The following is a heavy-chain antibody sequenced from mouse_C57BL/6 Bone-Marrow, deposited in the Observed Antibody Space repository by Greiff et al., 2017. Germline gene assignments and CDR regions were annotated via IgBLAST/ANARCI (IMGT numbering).Heavy chain of an antibody. V-gene: IGHV10-1*01. CDR1: GFSFNTYA. D-gene: IGHD3-3*01. CDR3: VRQGAGY. J-gene: IGHJ3*01. CDR2: IRSKSNNYAT. Sequence: EVQVVESGGGLVQPKGSLKLSCAASGFSFNTYAMNWVRQAPGKGLEWVARIRSKSNNYATYYADSVKDRFTISRDDSESMLYLQMNNLKTEETAMYYCVRQGAGYWGQGTLVTVSA.